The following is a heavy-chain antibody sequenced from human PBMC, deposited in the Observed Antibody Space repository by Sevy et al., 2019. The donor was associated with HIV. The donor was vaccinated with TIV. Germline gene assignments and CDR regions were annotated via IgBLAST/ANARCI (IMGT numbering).Heavy chain of an antibody. CDR1: GYSFSDSGYY. D-gene: IGHD3-3*01. Sequence: ASVKVSCKASGYSFSDSGYYVHWVRQAPGQGLEWMGWINPKRGAKKYAQKFQGRVTMTRDTSVSTANMELTRLTSDDTAVYYCARESYDFWTGPVDDDDGMDVWGQGTTVTVSS. CDR3: ARESYDFWTGPVDDDDGMDV. V-gene: IGHV1-2*02. J-gene: IGHJ6*02. CDR2: INPKRGAK.